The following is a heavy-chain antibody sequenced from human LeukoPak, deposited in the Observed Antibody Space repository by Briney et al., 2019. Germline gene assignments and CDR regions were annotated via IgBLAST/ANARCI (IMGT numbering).Heavy chain of an antibody. D-gene: IGHD6-19*01. CDR1: GGSISSYY. J-gene: IGHJ4*02. CDR2: IYYSGST. V-gene: IGHV4-59*12. Sequence: SETLSLTCTVSGGSISSYYWSWIRQPPGKGLEWIGYIYYSGSTNCNPSLKSRVTISVDTSKNQFSLKLSSVTAADTAVYYCARVGSGWYPWYFDYWGQGTLVTVSS. CDR3: ARVGSGWYPWYFDY.